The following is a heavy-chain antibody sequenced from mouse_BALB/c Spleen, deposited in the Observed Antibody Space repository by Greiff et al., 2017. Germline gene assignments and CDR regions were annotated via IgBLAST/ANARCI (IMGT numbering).Heavy chain of an antibody. V-gene: IGHV3-6*02. CDR2: ISYDGSN. D-gene: IGHD2-1*01. CDR3: ARDGGNYGAY. J-gene: IGHJ3*01. CDR1: GYSITSGYY. Sequence: VQLQQSGPGLVKPSQSLSLTCSVTGYSITSGYYWNWIRQFPGNKLEWMGYISYDGSNNYNPSLKNRISITRDTSKNQFFLKLNSVTTEDTATYYCARDGGNYGAYWGQGTLVTVSA.